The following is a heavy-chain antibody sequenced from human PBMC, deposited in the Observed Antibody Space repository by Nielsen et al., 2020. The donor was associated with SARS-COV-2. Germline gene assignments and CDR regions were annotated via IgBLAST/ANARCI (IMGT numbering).Heavy chain of an antibody. CDR3: ARRPSHRGGRYCSGGSCYSRAPPVPYYFDY. Sequence: PGKGLEWIGYIYYSGSTNYNPSLKSRVTISVDTSKNQFSLKLSSVTAADTAVYYCARRPSHRGGRYCSGGSCYSRAPPVPYYFDYWGQGTLVTVSS. V-gene: IGHV4-59*12. CDR2: IYYSGST. D-gene: IGHD2-15*01. J-gene: IGHJ4*02.